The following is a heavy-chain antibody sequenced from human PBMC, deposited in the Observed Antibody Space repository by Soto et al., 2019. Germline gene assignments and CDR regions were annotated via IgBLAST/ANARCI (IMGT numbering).Heavy chain of an antibody. CDR2: ISGSGGST. D-gene: IGHD6-13*01. CDR3: ARRSRSWSFDY. J-gene: IGHJ4*02. V-gene: IGHV3-23*01. Sequence: EVQLLESGGGLVQPGGSLRLSCAASGFTFSSYAMSWVRQAQGKGLEWVSVISGSGGSTYYADSVKGRFTISRDNSKNTLSLQMNSLRAEDTAVYYCARRSRSWSFDYWGQGTLVTVSS. CDR1: GFTFSSYA.